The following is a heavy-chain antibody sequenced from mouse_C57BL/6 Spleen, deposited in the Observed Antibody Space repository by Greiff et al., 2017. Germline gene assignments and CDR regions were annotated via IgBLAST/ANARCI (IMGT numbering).Heavy chain of an antibody. CDR2: ISSGSSTI. CDR3: ARRPHYYAMDY. Sequence: EVNVVESGGGLVKPGGSLKLSCAASGFTFSDYGMHWVRQAPEKGLEWVAYISSGSSTIYYADTVKGRFTISRDNAKNTLFLQMTSLRSEDTAMYYCARRPHYYAMDYWGQGTSVTVSS. V-gene: IGHV5-17*01. J-gene: IGHJ4*01. CDR1: GFTFSDYG.